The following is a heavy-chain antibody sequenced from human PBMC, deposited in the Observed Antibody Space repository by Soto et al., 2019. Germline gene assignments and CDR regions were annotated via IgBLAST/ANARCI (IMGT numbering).Heavy chain of an antibody. CDR1: GGSISSGDYY. D-gene: IGHD3-3*01. Sequence: PSETLSLTCTVSGGSISSGDYYWSWIRQPPGKGLEWIGYIYYSGSTYYNPSLKSRVTISVDTSKNQFSLKLSSVTAADTAVYYCARGGDYDFQFDPWGQGTLVTVSS. J-gene: IGHJ5*02. CDR3: ARGGDYDFQFDP. V-gene: IGHV4-30-4*01. CDR2: IYYSGST.